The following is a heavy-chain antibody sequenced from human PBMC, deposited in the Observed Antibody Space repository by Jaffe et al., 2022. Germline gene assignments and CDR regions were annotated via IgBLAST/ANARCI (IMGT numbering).Heavy chain of an antibody. V-gene: IGHV3-23*01. CDR2: ISGSGGST. CDR3: AKEALNNIVATSYYYYYMDV. J-gene: IGHJ6*03. CDR1: GFTFSSYA. D-gene: IGHD5-12*01. Sequence: EVQLLESGGGLVQPGGSLRLSCAASGFTFSSYAMSWVRQAPGKGLEWVSAISGSGGSTYYADSVKGRFTISRDNSKNTLYLQMNSLRAEDTAVYYCAKEALNNIVATSYYYYYMDVWGKGTTVTVSS.